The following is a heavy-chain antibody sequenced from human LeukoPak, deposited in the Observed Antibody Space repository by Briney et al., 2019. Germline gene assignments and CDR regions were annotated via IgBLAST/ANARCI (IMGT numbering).Heavy chain of an antibody. D-gene: IGHD2-15*01. CDR2: IYSGGST. CDR3: ARESYCSGGSCSSLDY. Sequence: GGSLRLSCAASGFTVSSNYMSWVRQAPGKGLEWVSVIYSGGSTYYADSVKGRFTISRGNSKNTLYLQMNSLRAEDTAVYYCARESYCSGGSCSSLDYWGQGTLVTVSS. CDR1: GFTVSSNY. V-gene: IGHV3-53*01. J-gene: IGHJ4*02.